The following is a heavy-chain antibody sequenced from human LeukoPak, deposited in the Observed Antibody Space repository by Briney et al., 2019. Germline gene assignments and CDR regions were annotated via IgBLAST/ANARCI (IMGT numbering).Heavy chain of an antibody. CDR3: ARGYSSSSSFDY. V-gene: IGHV3-30-3*01. J-gene: IGHJ4*02. D-gene: IGHD6-13*01. Sequence: PGGSLRLSRAASGFTFSSYAMHWVRQAPGKGLEWVAVISYDGSNKYYADSVKGRFTISRDNSKNTLYLQMNSLRAEDTAVYYCARGYSSSSSFDYWGQGTLVTVSS. CDR1: GFTFSSYA. CDR2: ISYDGSNK.